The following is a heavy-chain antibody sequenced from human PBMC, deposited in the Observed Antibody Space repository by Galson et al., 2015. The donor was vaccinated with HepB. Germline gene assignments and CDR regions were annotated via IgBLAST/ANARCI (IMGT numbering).Heavy chain of an antibody. J-gene: IGHJ4*02. V-gene: IGHV3-74*01. CDR3: ARDVGDYGDRFDY. CDR2: INSDGSST. Sequence: SLRLSCAASGFTFSSYWMHWVRQAPGKGLVWVSRINSDGSSTSYADSVKGRFTISRDNAKNTLYLQMNSLRAEDTAVYYCARDVGDYGDRFDYWGQGTLVTVSS. CDR1: GFTFSSYW. D-gene: IGHD4-17*01.